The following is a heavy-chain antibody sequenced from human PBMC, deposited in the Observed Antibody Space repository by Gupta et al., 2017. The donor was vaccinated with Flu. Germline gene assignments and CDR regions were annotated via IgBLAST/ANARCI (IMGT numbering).Heavy chain of an antibody. D-gene: IGHD6-19*01. CDR1: GYTFTSSY. Sequence: QVQLVQSGAEVKKPGASVKVSCKASGYTFTSSYMHWVRQAPGQELEWMGIINPSGGSTSYAQKFQGRVTMTRDTSTSTVYMELSSLRSEDTAVYYCARESRPGIAVAGTVFDYWGQGTLVTVSS. J-gene: IGHJ4*02. CDR3: ARESRPGIAVAGTVFDY. CDR2: INPSGGST. V-gene: IGHV1-46*01.